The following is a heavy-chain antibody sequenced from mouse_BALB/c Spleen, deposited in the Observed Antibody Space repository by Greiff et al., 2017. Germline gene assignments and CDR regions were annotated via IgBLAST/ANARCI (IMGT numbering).Heavy chain of an antibody. CDR2: INPNNGGT. Sequence: EVQVVESGPELVKPGASVKIPCKASGYTFTDYNMDWVKQSHGKSLEWIGDINPNNGGTIYNQKFKGKATLTVDKSSSTAYMELRSLTSEDTAVYYCARSRNDYAWFAYWGQGTLVTVSA. D-gene: IGHD2-4*01. V-gene: IGHV1-18*01. CDR3: ARSRNDYAWFAY. CDR1: GYTFTDYN. J-gene: IGHJ3*01.